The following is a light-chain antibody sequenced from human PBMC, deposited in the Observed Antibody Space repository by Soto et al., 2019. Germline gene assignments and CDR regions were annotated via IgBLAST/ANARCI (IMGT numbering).Light chain of an antibody. V-gene: IGKV3-11*01. CDR2: DAS. CDR3: HQRSNWPLT. Sequence: EIVLTQSPVTLSLSPGERATLSCRASQSVFSSLAWYQQKPGQAPTLLIYDASTRATAIPARFRGSGSGTDFTLTISGLDPEDFAVYYCHQRSNWPLTFGGGTKVEIK. CDR1: QSVFSS. J-gene: IGKJ4*01.